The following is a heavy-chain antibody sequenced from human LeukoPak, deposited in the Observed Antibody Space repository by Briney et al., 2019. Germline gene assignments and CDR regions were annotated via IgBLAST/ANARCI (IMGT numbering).Heavy chain of an antibody. J-gene: IGHJ6*02. Sequence: GGALRLSCASSVLTFRDYHMSWLHEPQGKGLEGVHYICRSCNHIHYAHSVKGLFPISRDNANHSLYLQKNSKRAHHTPGYSCAGVSGCGDYGVRGSPYGMDVGGQGTTVTVSS. D-gene: IGHD4-17*01. V-gene: IGHV3-11*01. CDR2: ICRSCNHI. CDR1: VLTFRDYH. CDR3: AGVSGCGDYGVRGSPYGMDV.